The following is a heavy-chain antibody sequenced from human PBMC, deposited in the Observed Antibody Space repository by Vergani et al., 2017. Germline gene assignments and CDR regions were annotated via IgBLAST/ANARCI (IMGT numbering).Heavy chain of an antibody. CDR1: GFTFSSYA. D-gene: IGHD6-13*01. CDR3: AKDRGGIAAAGYSYYFDY. J-gene: IGHJ4*02. Sequence: EVQLLESGGGLVQPGGSLRLSCAASGFTFSSYAMSWVRQAPGKGLEWVSAISSSGGSTYYAASVKGPFTISRDNSKNTLYLQMNSLRAEDTAVYYCAKDRGGIAAAGYSYYFDYWGQGTLVTVSS. V-gene: IGHV3-23*01. CDR2: ISSSGGST.